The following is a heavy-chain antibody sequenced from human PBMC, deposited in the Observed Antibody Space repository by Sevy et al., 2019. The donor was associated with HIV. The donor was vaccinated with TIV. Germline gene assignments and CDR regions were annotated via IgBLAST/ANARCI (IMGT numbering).Heavy chain of an antibody. V-gene: IGHV5-51*01. CDR2: IYPGDSDT. CDR3: ARLRGYCSSTSCYEVDWFDP. J-gene: IGHJ5*02. Sequence: GESLKISCKGSGYSFTSYWIGWVRQMPGKGLEWMGIIYPGDSDTRYSQSFQGQVTISADKSISTAYLQWSSLKASDTAMYYCARLRGYCSSTSCYEVDWFDPWGQGTLVTVSS. CDR1: GYSFTSYW. D-gene: IGHD2-2*03.